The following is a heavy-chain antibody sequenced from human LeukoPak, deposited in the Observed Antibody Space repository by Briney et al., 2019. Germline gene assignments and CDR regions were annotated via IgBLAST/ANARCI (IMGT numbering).Heavy chain of an antibody. CDR3: ARDGSDWLDYFDY. CDR2: IKQDGSEK. J-gene: IGHJ4*02. Sequence: GGSLRLSCAASGFTFSSYWMSWVRQAPGKGLEWVANIKQDGSEKYYVDSVKGRFTISRDNAKNSLYLQMNSLRAEDTAVYYCARDGSDWLDYFDYWGQGTLVTVSP. CDR1: GFTFSSYW. V-gene: IGHV3-7*01. D-gene: IGHD3-3*01.